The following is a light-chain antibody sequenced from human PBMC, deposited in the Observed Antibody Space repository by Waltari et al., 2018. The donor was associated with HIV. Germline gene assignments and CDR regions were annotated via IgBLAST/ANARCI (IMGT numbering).Light chain of an antibody. Sequence: SYVLTQPPSVSVAPGQTARITCGGDNIGSKSVHWYQQMPGQAPVLVVYDGRDRPSGIPGRISGSNSGNTANLTISRVEAGDEADYYCQVWISPNDQLNWVFGGGTKLTVL. V-gene: IGLV3-21*02. J-gene: IGLJ3*02. CDR2: DGR. CDR3: QVWISPNDQLNWV. CDR1: NIGSKS.